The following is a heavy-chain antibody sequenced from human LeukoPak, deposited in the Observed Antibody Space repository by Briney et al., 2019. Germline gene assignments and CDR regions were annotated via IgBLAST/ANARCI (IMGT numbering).Heavy chain of an antibody. CDR2: ISAYNGNT. CDR3: ARDLQRRYCSGGSCKGAFDI. V-gene: IGHV1-18*01. Sequence: ASVTVSCKASGYTFTSYGISWVRQAPGQGLEWMGWISAYNGNTNYAQKLQGRVTMTTDTSTSTAYMELRSLRSDDTAVYYCARDLQRRYCSGGSCKGAFDIWGQGTMVTVSS. CDR1: GYTFTSYG. J-gene: IGHJ3*02. D-gene: IGHD2-15*01.